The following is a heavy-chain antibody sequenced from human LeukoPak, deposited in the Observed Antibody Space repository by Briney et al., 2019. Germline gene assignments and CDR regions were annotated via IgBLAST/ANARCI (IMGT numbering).Heavy chain of an antibody. Sequence: ASVKVSCTASGYTFTSYGISWVRQAPGQGLEWMGWISAYNGNTNYAQKLQGRVTMTTDTSTSTAYMELRSLRSDDTAVYYCARDYSGATIWYGMDVWGQGTTVTVSS. CDR3: ARDYSGATIWYGMDV. D-gene: IGHD1-26*01. CDR1: GYTFTSYG. V-gene: IGHV1-18*01. CDR2: ISAYNGNT. J-gene: IGHJ6*02.